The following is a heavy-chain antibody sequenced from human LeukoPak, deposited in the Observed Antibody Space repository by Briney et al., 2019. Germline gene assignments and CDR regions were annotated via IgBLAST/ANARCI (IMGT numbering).Heavy chain of an antibody. Sequence: SETLSLTCTVSGGSISSYYWCWIRQPPGRGLEWIGYIYYSGSTNYNPSLKSRVTISVDTSKNQFSLKLSSVTAADPAVYYCAGLDPNYYYGMDVWGQGTTVTVSS. CDR2: IYYSGST. V-gene: IGHV4-59*08. CDR3: AGLDPNYYYGMDV. CDR1: GGSISSYY. J-gene: IGHJ6*02.